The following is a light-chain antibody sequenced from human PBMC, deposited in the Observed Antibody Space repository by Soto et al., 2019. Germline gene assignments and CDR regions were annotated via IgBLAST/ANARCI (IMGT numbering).Light chain of an antibody. CDR3: KKYNTAPQT. CDR2: AAS. V-gene: IGKV1-27*01. J-gene: IGKJ1*01. CDR1: QGILDY. Sequence: DIQMTQSPSFLSASVGDRVTITCRASQGILDYVAWFQQKPGKAPNLLIYAASTLQSGVPSRFSGSGSGTDFTPTNSSLQPEDVATSYCKKYNTAPQTFGQGTKVEIK.